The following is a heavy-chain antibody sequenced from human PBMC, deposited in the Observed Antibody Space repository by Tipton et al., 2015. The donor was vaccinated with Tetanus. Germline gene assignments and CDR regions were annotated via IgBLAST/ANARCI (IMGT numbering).Heavy chain of an antibody. CDR1: GGSFSGHY. CDR3: ARLGYDILTGYHYDY. CDR2: INLSGRT. J-gene: IGHJ4*02. V-gene: IGHV4-34*01. D-gene: IGHD3-9*01. Sequence: TLSLTCAVYGGSFSGHYWSWIRQPPGKGLEWIGEINLSGRTNYNSSLKSRVTIPVDTSKNQFSLKLSSVTAADTAVYYCARLGYDILTGYHYDYWGQGTLVTVSS.